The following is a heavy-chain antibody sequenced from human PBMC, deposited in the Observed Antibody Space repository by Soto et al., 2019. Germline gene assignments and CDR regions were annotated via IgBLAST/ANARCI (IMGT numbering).Heavy chain of an antibody. CDR2: IYPGDSDT. V-gene: IGHV5-51*01. CDR1: GYSFTTYW. Sequence: PGESLKISFKRSGYSFTTYWIAWVRKMPGKGLEWVGIIYPGDSDTRYSPSFEGHVTISVDKSISTAFLQWNSLTASANAIYYCARHSTSAPKDYWGQGTLVTVSS. CDR3: ARHSTSAPKDY. J-gene: IGHJ4*01. D-gene: IGHD3-10*01.